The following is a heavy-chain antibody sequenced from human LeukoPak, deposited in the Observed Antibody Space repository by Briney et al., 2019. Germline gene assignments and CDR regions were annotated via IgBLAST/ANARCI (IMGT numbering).Heavy chain of an antibody. J-gene: IGHJ6*02. CDR3: ARVGGGRGGARWGYYYYGMDV. V-gene: IGHV3-53*01. CDR1: GDSISSGSYY. D-gene: IGHD3-16*01. Sequence: PSETLSLTCTVSGDSISSGSYYWSWVRQAPGKGLEWVSVIYSGGSTYYADSVMGRFTISRDNAKNSLYLQMNSLRAEDTAVYYCARVGGGRGGARWGYYYYGMDVWGQGTTVTVSS. CDR2: IYSGGST.